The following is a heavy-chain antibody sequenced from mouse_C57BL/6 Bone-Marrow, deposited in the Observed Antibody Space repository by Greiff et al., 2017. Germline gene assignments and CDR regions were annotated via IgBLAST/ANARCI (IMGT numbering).Heavy chain of an antibody. CDR3: ARPRRGGYVGV. CDR1: GYTFTSYW. J-gene: IGHJ1*03. Sequence: VQLQQPGAELVKPGASVKLSCKASGYTFTSYWMHWVKQRPGQGLEWIGMIHPNSGSTNYNEKFKSKATLTVDKSSSTAYMQLSSLTAEDSAVYYCARPRRGGYVGVWGTGTTVTVSS. CDR2: IHPNSGST. V-gene: IGHV1-64*01.